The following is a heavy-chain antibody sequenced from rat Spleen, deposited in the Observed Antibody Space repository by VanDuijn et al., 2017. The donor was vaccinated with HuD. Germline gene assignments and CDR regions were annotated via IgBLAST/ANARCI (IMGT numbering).Heavy chain of an antibody. D-gene: IGHD1-6*01. CDR2: IDYSGRT. Sequence: EVQLQESGPGLVKPSQSLSLTCSVTGYSITSNYWGWIRKFPGNKMEVMGYIDYSGRTSYNPSLKSRISITRDTSKNQFFLQLNSVTTEDTATYYCTRGLSMSSTNYYYALFAYWGQGTLVTVSS. CDR3: TRGLSMSSTNYYYALFAY. CDR1: GYSITSNY. V-gene: IGHV3-1*01. J-gene: IGHJ3*01.